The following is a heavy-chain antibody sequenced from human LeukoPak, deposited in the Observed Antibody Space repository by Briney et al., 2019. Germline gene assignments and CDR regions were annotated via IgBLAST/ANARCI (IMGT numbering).Heavy chain of an antibody. CDR2: IYYTGST. Sequence: SETLSLTCTVSGGSISSYYWSWIRQPPGKGLEWIGYIYYTGSTNCNPSLKSRVTLSVDTSKNQFSLKLRSVTAADTAVHYCARGVEYSSSSGLGYWGQGTLVTVSS. CDR1: GGSISSYY. CDR3: ARGVEYSSSSGLGY. D-gene: IGHD6-6*01. J-gene: IGHJ4*02. V-gene: IGHV4-59*01.